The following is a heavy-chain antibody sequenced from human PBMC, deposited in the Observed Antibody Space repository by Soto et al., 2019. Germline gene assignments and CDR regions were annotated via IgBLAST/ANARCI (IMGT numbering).Heavy chain of an antibody. D-gene: IGHD5-18*01. Sequence: QVQLQESGPGLVKPSQTLSLTCTVSGGSISSGGYYWSWIRQHPGKGLEWIGYIYYSGSTYYNPSLKSRVTISVDTSKNQFALKLRSVTAADTAVYYCARDLSTAMVTGAFDYWGQGTLVTVSS. J-gene: IGHJ4*02. CDR1: GGSISSGGYY. CDR3: ARDLSTAMVTGAFDY. CDR2: IYYSGST. V-gene: IGHV4-31*03.